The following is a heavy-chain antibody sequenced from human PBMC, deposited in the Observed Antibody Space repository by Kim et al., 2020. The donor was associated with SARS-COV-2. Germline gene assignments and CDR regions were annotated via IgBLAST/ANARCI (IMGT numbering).Heavy chain of an antibody. CDR2: IWYDGSNK. Sequence: GGSLRLSCAASGFTFSNYGMHWVRQAPGKGLEWVAVIWYDGSNKYYADSVKGRFTISRDNSKNTLYLQMNSLRAEDTAVYYCARDRPAMAMSGADVWGQGTTVTVSS. J-gene: IGHJ6*02. CDR3: ARDRPAMAMSGADV. CDR1: GFTFSNYG. V-gene: IGHV3-33*01. D-gene: IGHD2-15*01.